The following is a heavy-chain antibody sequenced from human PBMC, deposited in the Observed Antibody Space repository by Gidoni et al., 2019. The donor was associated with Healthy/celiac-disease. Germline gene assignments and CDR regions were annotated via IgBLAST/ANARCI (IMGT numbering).Heavy chain of an antibody. V-gene: IGHV1-18*01. J-gene: IGHJ6*02. CDR3: ARRYSYGYSGYYYGMDV. Sequence: QVQLVQSGAEVKKPGASVKVSCKASGYTFTSYGISWVRQAPGQGLEWMGWISAYNGNTNYAQKLQGRVTMTTDTSTSTAYMELRSLRSDDTAVYYCARRYSYGYSGYYYGMDVWGQGTTVTVSS. D-gene: IGHD5-18*01. CDR2: ISAYNGNT. CDR1: GYTFTSYG.